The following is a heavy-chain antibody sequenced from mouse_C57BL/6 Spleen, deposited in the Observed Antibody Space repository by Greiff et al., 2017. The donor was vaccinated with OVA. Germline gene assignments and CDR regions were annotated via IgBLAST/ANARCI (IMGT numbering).Heavy chain of an antibody. CDR3: AKERLTVVATGAMDY. V-gene: IGHV1-72*01. D-gene: IGHD1-1*01. Sequence: VQLQQPGAELVKPGASVKLSCKASGYTFTSYWMHWVKQRPGRGLEWIGRIDPNSGGTKYNEKFKSKATLTVDKPSSTAYMQLSSLTSEDSAVYDGAKERLTVVATGAMDYWGQGTSVTVYS. CDR2: IDPNSGGT. CDR1: GYTFTSYW. J-gene: IGHJ4*01.